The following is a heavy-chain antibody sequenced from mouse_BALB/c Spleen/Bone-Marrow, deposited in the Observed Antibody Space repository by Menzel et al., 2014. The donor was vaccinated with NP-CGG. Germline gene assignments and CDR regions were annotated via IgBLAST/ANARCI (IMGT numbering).Heavy chain of an antibody. CDR2: IDPSTSET. V-gene: IGHV1-52*01. CDR3: ARRTLAMDY. Sequence: VQLQQSGPDLVRPGSSVKMSCKASDYTFTTFWMHWVKQRPGQGLEWIGMIDPSTSETRLNQKFKDKATLIVDKSSNTAYMQLSSLTSEDSAVYYCARRTLAMDYCGQGTSVTVSS. J-gene: IGHJ4*01. CDR1: DYTFTTFW.